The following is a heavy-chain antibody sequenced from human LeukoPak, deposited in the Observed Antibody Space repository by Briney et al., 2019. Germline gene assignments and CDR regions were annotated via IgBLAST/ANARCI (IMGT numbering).Heavy chain of an antibody. CDR1: GGSISPYY. V-gene: IGHV4-59*08. CDR2: IYYSGST. J-gene: IGHJ4*02. Sequence: SETLSLTCIVSGGSISPYYWDWIRQPPGKGLEWIGYIYYSGSTNYNPSLKSRVTISVDTSKNQFSLKLNSVTAADTAVYFCARQVVAVAGTGYFDYWGQGTLVTVSS. CDR3: ARQVVAVAGTGYFDY. D-gene: IGHD6-19*01.